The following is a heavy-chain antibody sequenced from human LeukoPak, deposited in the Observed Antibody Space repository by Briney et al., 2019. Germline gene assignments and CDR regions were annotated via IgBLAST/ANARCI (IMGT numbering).Heavy chain of an antibody. CDR2: IYSGCST. V-gene: IGHV3-53*01. D-gene: IGHD5-18*01. J-gene: IGHJ5*02. Sequence: GGSLRLSCAASGFTVSSNYMSWVRQAPGKGLEWVSVIYSGCSTYYADSVKGRFTISRNNSKNTLYLQMNSLGAEDTAVYYCTRVGYSYGYIRSWGQGTLVTVSS. CDR3: TRVGYSYGYIRS. CDR1: GFTVSSNY.